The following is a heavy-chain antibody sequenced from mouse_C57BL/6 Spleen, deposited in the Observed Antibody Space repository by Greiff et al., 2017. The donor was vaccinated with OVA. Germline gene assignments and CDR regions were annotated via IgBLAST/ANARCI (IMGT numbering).Heavy chain of an antibody. D-gene: IGHD2-1*01. V-gene: IGHV1-82*01. CDR1: GYAFSSSW. Sequence: VKLQESGPELVKPGASVKISCKASGYAFSSSWMNWVKQRPGKGLEWIGRIYPGDGDTNYNGKFKGKATLTADKYSSTAYMQLSSLTSEDSAVYFCAKTGNPSFDYWGQGTTLTVSS. J-gene: IGHJ2*01. CDR2: IYPGDGDT. CDR3: AKTGNPSFDY.